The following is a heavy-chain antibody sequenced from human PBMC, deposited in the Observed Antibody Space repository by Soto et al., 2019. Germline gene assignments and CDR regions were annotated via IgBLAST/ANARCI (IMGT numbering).Heavy chain of an antibody. CDR3: ATGITPPYYYGSGSYYPLAY. Sequence: ASVKVSCKVSGYTLTELSMHWVRQAPGKGLEWMGGFDPEDGETIYAQKFQGRVTMTEDTSTDTAYMELSSLRSEDTAVYYCATGITPPYYYGSGSYYPLAYWGQGTLVTSPQ. CDR2: FDPEDGET. J-gene: IGHJ4*02. CDR1: GYTLTELS. V-gene: IGHV1-24*01. D-gene: IGHD3-10*01.